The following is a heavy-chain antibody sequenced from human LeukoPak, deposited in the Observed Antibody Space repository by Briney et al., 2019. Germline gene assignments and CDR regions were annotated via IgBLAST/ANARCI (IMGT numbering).Heavy chain of an antibody. Sequence: SVKVSCKASGYTFTSYYMHWVRQAPGQGLEWMGIINPSGGSTSYAQKFQGRVTMTRDTSTSTVYMELSSLRSEDTAVYYCARVLGGRDGYNRDGWAFDIWGQGTMVTVSS. CDR3: ARVLGGRDGYNRDGWAFDI. CDR2: INPSGGST. J-gene: IGHJ3*02. D-gene: IGHD5-24*01. CDR1: GYTFTSYY. V-gene: IGHV1-46*01.